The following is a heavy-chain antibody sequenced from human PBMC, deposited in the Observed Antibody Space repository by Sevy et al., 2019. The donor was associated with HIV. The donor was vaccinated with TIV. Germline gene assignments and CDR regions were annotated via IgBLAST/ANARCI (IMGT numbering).Heavy chain of an antibody. CDR2: TSGNSGAI. J-gene: IGHJ6*02. Sequence: GGSLRLSCTVSGFIFSRYSMNWVRQAPGKGLEWISYTSGNSGAIYYPDSVKGRFTVSRDNANNALFLQMSSLKDDDTAVYYCARGPDFGGDCDVGFYYPLDVWGQGTTVTVSS. V-gene: IGHV3-48*02. D-gene: IGHD2-21*02. CDR1: GFIFSRYS. CDR3: ARGPDFGGDCDVGFYYPLDV.